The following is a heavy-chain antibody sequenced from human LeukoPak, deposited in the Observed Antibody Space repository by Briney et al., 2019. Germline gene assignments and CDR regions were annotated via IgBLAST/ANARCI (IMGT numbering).Heavy chain of an antibody. J-gene: IGHJ4*02. Sequence: PSETLSLTCTVSGGSISSYYWSRIRQPPGKGLEWIGYIYYSGSTNYNPSLKSRVTISVDTSKNQFSLKLSSVTAADTAVYYCARAKWLATPFDYWGQGTLVTVSS. V-gene: IGHV4-59*01. CDR2: IYYSGST. D-gene: IGHD6-19*01. CDR1: GGSISSYY. CDR3: ARAKWLATPFDY.